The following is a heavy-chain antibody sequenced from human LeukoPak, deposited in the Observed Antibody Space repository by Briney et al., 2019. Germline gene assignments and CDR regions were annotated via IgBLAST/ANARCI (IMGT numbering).Heavy chain of an antibody. Sequence: SETLSLTCAVYGGSFSGYYWSWIRQPPGKGLEWIGEINHSGSTNYNPSLKSRVTISVDTSKNQSSLKLSSVTAADTAVYYCARGGRYYGSGSYPYYYGMDVWGKGTTVTVSS. CDR2: INHSGST. J-gene: IGHJ6*04. CDR3: ARGGRYYGSGSYPYYYGMDV. CDR1: GGSFSGYY. V-gene: IGHV4-34*01. D-gene: IGHD3-10*01.